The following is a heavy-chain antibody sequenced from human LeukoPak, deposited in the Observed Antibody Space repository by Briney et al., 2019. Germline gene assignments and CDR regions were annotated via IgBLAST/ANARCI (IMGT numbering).Heavy chain of an antibody. J-gene: IGHJ4*02. CDR1: GFTLSSYW. CDR2: INSDGSST. D-gene: IGHD3-10*01. Sequence: GGSLRLSCAASGFTLSSYWMHWVRQAPGKGQVWVSRINSDGSSTSYADSVKGRFTISRDNAKNTLYLQMNSLRAEDTAVYYCAREYGSGSYYYFDYWGQGTLVTVSS. V-gene: IGHV3-74*01. CDR3: AREYGSGSYYYFDY.